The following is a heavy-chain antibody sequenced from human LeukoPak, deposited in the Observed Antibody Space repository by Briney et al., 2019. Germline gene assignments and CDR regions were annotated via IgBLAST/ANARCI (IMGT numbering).Heavy chain of an antibody. CDR1: GYPFTGYY. CDR2: INPNSGGT. CDR3: ARVTVGATFFQPFQH. Sequence: GASVKVSCKASGYPFTGYYMHWERQAPGQGLEWMAWINPNSGGTNYAQKFQGRVTMTRDTSISTAYMELSRLRSDDTAVYYCARVTVGATFFQPFQHWGQGTLVTVSS. D-gene: IGHD1-26*01. V-gene: IGHV1-2*02. J-gene: IGHJ1*01.